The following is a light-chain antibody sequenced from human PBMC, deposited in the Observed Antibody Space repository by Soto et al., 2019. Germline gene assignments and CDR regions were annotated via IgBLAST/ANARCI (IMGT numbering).Light chain of an antibody. CDR1: SSNFGAGYD. CDR3: QSYDIHLSASLV. V-gene: IGLV1-40*01. CDR2: ANN. Sequence: QSVLTQPPSVSGAPGQRVTISCTGNSSNFGAGYDVHWYQQLPGTAPKLLIYANNNRPSGIPDRFSGSKSGTSASLAITGLQAEDEADYYCQSYDIHLSASLVFGGGTKLTVL. J-gene: IGLJ2*01.